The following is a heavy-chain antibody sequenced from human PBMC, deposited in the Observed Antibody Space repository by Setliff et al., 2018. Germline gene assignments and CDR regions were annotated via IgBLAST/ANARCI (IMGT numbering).Heavy chain of an antibody. CDR1: GGSISSSNW. V-gene: IGHV4-4*02. J-gene: IGHJ3*02. Sequence: PSETLSLTCAVSGGSISSSNWWSWVRQPPGKGLEWIGKINHSGSTNYNPSLKSRVTISVDTSKNQFSLKLSSVTAADTAVYYCARGKIRITMIVVPTGGAFDIWGQGTMVTVSS. CDR2: INHSGST. D-gene: IGHD3-22*01. CDR3: ARGKIRITMIVVPTGGAFDI.